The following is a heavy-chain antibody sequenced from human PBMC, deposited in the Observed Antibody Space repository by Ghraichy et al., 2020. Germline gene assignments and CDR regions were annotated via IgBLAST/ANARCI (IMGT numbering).Heavy chain of an antibody. CDR2: ISGSGGST. CDR3: AKGIAAGTSAISYYYNGMEV. V-gene: IGHV3-23*01. Sequence: GGSLRLSCAASGFTFSSYVLSWVRQAPGKGLEWVSGISGSGGSTYYPDSVKGRFTISRDNSNNTLYLQMNSLRVEDTAIYYWAKGIAAGTSAISYYYNGMEVWGQGTTVTGSS. CDR1: GFTFSSYV. J-gene: IGHJ6*02. D-gene: IGHD6-13*01.